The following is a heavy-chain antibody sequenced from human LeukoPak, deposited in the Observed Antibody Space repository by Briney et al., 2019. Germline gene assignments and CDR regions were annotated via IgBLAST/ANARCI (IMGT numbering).Heavy chain of an antibody. CDR2: IYYSGST. CDR1: GGSISSYY. J-gene: IGHJ4*02. Sequence: SETLSLTCTVSGGSISSYYWAWIRQPPGKGLEWIGSIYYSGSTYYNPSLKSRVTISVDTSKNQFSLKLSSVTAADTAVYYCARETYSSSSFDYWGQGTLVTVSS. D-gene: IGHD6-6*01. V-gene: IGHV4-39*07. CDR3: ARETYSSSSFDY.